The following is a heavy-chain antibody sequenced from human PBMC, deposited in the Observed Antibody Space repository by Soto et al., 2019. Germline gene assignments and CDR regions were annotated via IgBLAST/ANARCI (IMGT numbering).Heavy chain of an antibody. Sequence: PGGSLRLSCAASGFTLDDYTMHWVRQAPGKGLEWVSLITWDGGSTFYADSVKGRFTISRDNSKNSLSLQMNSLRTEDTALYYCAQEKDRIFHYWGQGNLVTVSS. CDR2: ITWDGGST. CDR1: GFTLDDYT. V-gene: IGHV3-43*01. J-gene: IGHJ4*02. CDR3: AQEKDRIFHY. D-gene: IGHD3-16*02.